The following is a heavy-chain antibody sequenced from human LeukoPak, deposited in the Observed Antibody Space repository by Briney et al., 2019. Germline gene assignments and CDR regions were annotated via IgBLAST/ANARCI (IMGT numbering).Heavy chain of an antibody. Sequence: GGSLRLSCAASEFTFDDYAMHWVRQAPGKGLEWVSLISWDGGSTYYADSVKGRFTISRDNSKNSLYLQMNSLRAEDTALYYCAKGAHINYGYPYFDYWGQGTLVTVSS. D-gene: IGHD5-18*01. CDR2: ISWDGGST. V-gene: IGHV3-43D*03. J-gene: IGHJ4*02. CDR3: AKGAHINYGYPYFDY. CDR1: EFTFDDYA.